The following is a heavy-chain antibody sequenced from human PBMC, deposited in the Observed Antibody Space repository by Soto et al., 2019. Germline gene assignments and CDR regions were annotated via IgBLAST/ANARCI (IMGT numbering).Heavy chain of an antibody. CDR2: ISSSGSTI. J-gene: IGHJ2*01. CDR1: GFTFSSYE. V-gene: IGHV3-48*03. CDR3: ARGRDTVTVNWYFDL. Sequence: GGSLRLSCAASGFTFSSYEMNWVRQAPGKGLEWVSYISSSGSTIYYADSVKGRFTISRDNAKNSLYLQMNSLRAEDTAVYYCARGRDTVTVNWYFDLWGRGXLVTVSS. D-gene: IGHD4-17*01.